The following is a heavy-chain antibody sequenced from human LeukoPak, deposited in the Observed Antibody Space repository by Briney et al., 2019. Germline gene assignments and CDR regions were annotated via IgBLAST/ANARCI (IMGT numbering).Heavy chain of an antibody. CDR3: ARGYGGSGGWFDP. CDR1: GYTFTSYA. D-gene: IGHD3-10*01. J-gene: IGHJ5*02. Sequence: ASVKVSCKASGYTFTSYAMHWVRQAPGQRLEWMGWINAGNGNTKYSQKFQGRVTITRDTSASTAYMGLSSLRSEDTAVYYCARGYGGSGGWFDPWGQGTLVTVSS. V-gene: IGHV1-3*01. CDR2: INAGNGNT.